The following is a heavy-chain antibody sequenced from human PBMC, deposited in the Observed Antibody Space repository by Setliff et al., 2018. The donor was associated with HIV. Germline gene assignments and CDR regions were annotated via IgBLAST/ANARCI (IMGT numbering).Heavy chain of an antibody. V-gene: IGHV4-59*02. J-gene: IGHJ4*02. D-gene: IGHD3-10*01. CDR1: GGSVSSSY. CDR2: IHYSGST. Sequence: SETLSLTCTVSGGSVSSSYWTWTRQPPGKGLEWIGNIHYSGSTNYNPSLKSRVTISVDTSRSQFSLKLSSVTAADTAVYYCARGRDKYGPIDYWGQGTLVTVS. CDR3: ARGRDKYGPIDY.